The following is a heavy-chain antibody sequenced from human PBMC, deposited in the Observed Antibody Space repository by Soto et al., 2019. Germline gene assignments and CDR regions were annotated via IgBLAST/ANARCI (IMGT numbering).Heavy chain of an antibody. CDR2: IYTSGST. J-gene: IGHJ6*02. CDR1: GGSIIGYY. D-gene: IGHD2-2*01. V-gene: IGHV4-4*07. Sequence: QVQLQESGPGLVKPSETLSLTCTVSGGSIIGYYWSWIRQPAGKGLEWIGRIYTSGSTNYNPSLKGEVTLSVDTSNNPFPAKLRFVTAAETAVYYCARVGYCTSTNCARSHSYGMDVWGQGTTVTVSS. CDR3: ARVGYCTSTNCARSHSYGMDV.